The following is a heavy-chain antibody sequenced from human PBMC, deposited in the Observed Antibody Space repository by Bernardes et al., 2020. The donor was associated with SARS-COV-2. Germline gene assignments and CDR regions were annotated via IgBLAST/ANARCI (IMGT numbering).Heavy chain of an antibody. Sequence: GGSLRLSCAASGFTFSSYCMHWVRQAPGKGLVWVSRIKSDGSTTNYADSVKGRFTISRDNAKNTLYLQMNSLRGEDTAVYYCARSDCSGPTCFLFDYWGQGTLVTVSS. D-gene: IGHD2-2*01. J-gene: IGHJ4*02. V-gene: IGHV3-74*01. CDR1: GFTFSSYC. CDR2: IKSDGSTT. CDR3: ARSDCSGPTCFLFDY.